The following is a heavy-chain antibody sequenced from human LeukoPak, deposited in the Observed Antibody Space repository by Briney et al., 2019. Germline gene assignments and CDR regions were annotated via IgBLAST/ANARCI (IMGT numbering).Heavy chain of an antibody. CDR3: ASHRLKRSYGDHYYFGY. CDR2: INHSGST. J-gene: IGHJ4*02. Sequence: SETLSLTCAVYGGSFSGYYWSWIRLPPGKGLEWIGEINHSGSTNYNPSLKSRVTISVDTSKNQFSLKLSSVTAADTAVYYCASHRLKRSYGDHYYFGYWGQGTLVTVSS. V-gene: IGHV4-34*01. D-gene: IGHD4-17*01. CDR1: GGSFSGYY.